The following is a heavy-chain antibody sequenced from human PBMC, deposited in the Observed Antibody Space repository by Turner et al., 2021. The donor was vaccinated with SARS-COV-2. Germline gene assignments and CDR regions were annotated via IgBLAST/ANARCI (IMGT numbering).Heavy chain of an antibody. V-gene: IGHV3-23*01. CDR2: IFSDGDST. CDR3: AKTRGPVAFHPDS. D-gene: IGHD2-2*01. CDR1: GFIFSNYA. J-gene: IGHJ4*02. Sequence: EVQVLESGGTLVQTGGSLRLSCAVSGFIFSNYAMTWVRQAPGRGLEWVCSIFSDGDSTYYADSVKGRFTISRDDSKNTVSLQMNSLRAEDTALYYCAKTRGPVAFHPDSWGQGTLVTVSS.